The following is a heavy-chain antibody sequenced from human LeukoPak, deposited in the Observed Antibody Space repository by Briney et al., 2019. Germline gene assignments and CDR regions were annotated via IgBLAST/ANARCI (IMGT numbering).Heavy chain of an antibody. J-gene: IGHJ3*02. Sequence: PGGSLTLSCAASGFTVSSNYMSWVRQAPGKGLEWVSVIYSGGSTYYADSVKGRLTISRDNSKNTLYLQMNSLRAEDTAVYYCAREGLGYGGNALGIWGQGTMVTVSS. CDR2: IYSGGST. V-gene: IGHV3-53*01. D-gene: IGHD4-23*01. CDR3: AREGLGYGGNALGI. CDR1: GFTVSSNY.